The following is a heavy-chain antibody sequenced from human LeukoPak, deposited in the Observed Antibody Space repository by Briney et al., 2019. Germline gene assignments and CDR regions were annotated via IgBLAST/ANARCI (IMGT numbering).Heavy chain of an antibody. V-gene: IGHV3-30-3*01. CDR3: GRELGYTYGYIDV. J-gene: IGHJ6*03. CDR2: ISYDGSNK. CDR1: GFTFSSYA. D-gene: IGHD2-8*01. Sequence: PRRSLRLSCAASGFTFSSYAMHWVRQAPGKGLEWVAVISYDGSNKYYADSVKGRFTISRDNSKNTLYLQMNSLRAEDTAVYYCGRELGYTYGYIDVWGQGTTVTVSS.